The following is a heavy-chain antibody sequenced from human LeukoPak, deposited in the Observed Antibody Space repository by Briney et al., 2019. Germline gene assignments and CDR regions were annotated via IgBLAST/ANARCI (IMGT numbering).Heavy chain of an antibody. J-gene: IGHJ4*02. CDR2: ISWNSGSI. CDR1: GFTFDDYA. Sequence: GGSLRLSCAASGFTFDDYAMHWVRHAPGKGLEWVSGISWNSGSIGYADSVKGRFTISRDNAKNSLYLQMNSLRAEDTALYYCAKDRDGEIIAVVGNGDFDYWGQGTLVTVSS. CDR3: AKDRDGEIIAVVGNGDFDY. D-gene: IGHD6-19*01. V-gene: IGHV3-9*01.